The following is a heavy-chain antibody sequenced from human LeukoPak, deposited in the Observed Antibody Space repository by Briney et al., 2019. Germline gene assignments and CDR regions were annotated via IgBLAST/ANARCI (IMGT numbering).Heavy chain of an antibody. Sequence: SETLSLTCSVFGGSISSYYWSWVRQPPGKGLEWIGYVSYSGVTDYNPSPKSRVIISIETSKTQFSLRLRSVTAADTAVYYCARENDRYGRIDYWGQGTQVTVSA. V-gene: IGHV4-59*01. CDR3: ARENDRYGRIDY. CDR1: GGSISSYY. J-gene: IGHJ4*02. CDR2: VSYSGVT. D-gene: IGHD5-18*01.